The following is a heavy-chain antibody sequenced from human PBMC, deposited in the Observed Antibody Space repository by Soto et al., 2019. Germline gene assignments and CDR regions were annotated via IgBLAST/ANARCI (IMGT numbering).Heavy chain of an antibody. CDR1: GGSISTYY. CDR2: IYYSGST. V-gene: IGHV4-59*01. D-gene: IGHD3-16*01. Sequence: QVQLQESGPGLVKPSETLSLTCTVSGGSISTYYWTWVRQSPGKGLEWIGYIYYSGSTNYNPSLKGRVTISVDTSKNQFSLKLRSVTAADTAVYYCARTWGGYFDYWGQGTLVTVSS. J-gene: IGHJ4*02. CDR3: ARTWGGYFDY.